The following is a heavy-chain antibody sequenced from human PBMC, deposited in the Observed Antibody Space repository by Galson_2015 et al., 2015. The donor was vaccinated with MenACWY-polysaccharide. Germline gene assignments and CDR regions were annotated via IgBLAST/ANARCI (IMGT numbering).Heavy chain of an antibody. J-gene: IGHJ2*01. CDR3: VRRSLGNWYFDL. V-gene: IGHV4-4*07. CDR1: GGSITGSY. D-gene: IGHD7-27*01. Sequence: SETLSLTCTVSGGSITGSYWSWIRQPAGKRLEWIGRIYSSGSTTYNPSLERRSIMSVDTSRNQFSLNLSSLTAADTALYYCVRRSLGNWYFDLWGRGTLVTVSS. CDR2: IYSSGST.